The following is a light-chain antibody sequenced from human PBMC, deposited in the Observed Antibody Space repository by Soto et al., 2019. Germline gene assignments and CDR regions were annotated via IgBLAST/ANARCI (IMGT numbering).Light chain of an antibody. J-gene: IGKJ2*01. V-gene: IGKV3-20*01. CDR2: GAS. CDR1: QSGSSSY. CDR3: QQDCSSPFT. Sequence: EIVLTQSPGTLSLSPGERATLSCRASQSGSSSYLAWYQQKPGQAPRLLIYGASSRATGIPDRFSGSGSGTDFTFTIRRLEPEDFAVYYCQQDCSSPFTFGQGTKLEIK.